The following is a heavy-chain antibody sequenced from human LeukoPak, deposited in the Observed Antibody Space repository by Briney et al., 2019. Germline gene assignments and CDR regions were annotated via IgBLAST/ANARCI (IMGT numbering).Heavy chain of an antibody. V-gene: IGHV3-21*01. J-gene: IGHJ4*02. CDR3: ARARVRGVIRYFDY. Sequence: GGSLRLSCAASGFTFSSYSMNWVRQAPGKGLEWVSSISSSSSYIYYADSVKGRFTISRGNAKNSLYLQMNSLRAEDTAVYYCARARVRGVIRYFDYWGQGTLVTVSS. CDR1: GFTFSSYS. CDR2: ISSSSSYI. D-gene: IGHD3-10*01.